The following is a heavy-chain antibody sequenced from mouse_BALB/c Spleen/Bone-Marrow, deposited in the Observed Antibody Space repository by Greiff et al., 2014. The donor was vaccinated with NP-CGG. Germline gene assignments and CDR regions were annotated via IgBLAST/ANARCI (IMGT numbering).Heavy chain of an antibody. CDR3: ARQYGNLGVMDY. J-gene: IGHJ4*01. CDR1: GFTFSSYG. D-gene: IGHD2-1*01. Sequence: EVQRVESGGDLVKPGGSLKLSCAASGFTFSSYGMSWVRQTPDKRLEWVATISSGGSYTYYPDSVKGRFTISRDSAKNTLYLQMSSLKSEDTAMYYCARQYGNLGVMDYWGQGTSVTVSS. CDR2: ISSGGSYT. V-gene: IGHV5-6*01.